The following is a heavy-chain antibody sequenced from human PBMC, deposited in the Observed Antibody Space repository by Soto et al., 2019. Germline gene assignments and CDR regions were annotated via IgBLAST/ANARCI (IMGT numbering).Heavy chain of an antibody. CDR1: GFTFSSYG. J-gene: IGHJ4*02. V-gene: IGHV3-30*18. CDR2: ISYDGSNK. D-gene: IGHD6-19*01. CDR3: AKDGGAVASGVGSFDY. Sequence: QVQLVESGGGVVQPGRSLRLSCAASGFTFSSYGMHWVRQAPGKGLEWVAVISYDGSNKYYADSVKGQFTISRDNSKNTLYLQMNSLRAEDTAVYYCAKDGGAVASGVGSFDYWGQGTLVTVSS.